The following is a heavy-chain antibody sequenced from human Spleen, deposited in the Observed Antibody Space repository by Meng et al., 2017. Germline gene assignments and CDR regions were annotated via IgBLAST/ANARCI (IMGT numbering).Heavy chain of an antibody. V-gene: IGHV3-21*01. D-gene: IGHD2/OR15-2a*01. J-gene: IGHJ3*02. CDR3: AREIIGAASAFDI. CDR1: GFTFSSYA. CDR2: ISSSSSYI. Sequence: GESLKISCAASGFTFSSYAMHWVRQAPGKGLEWVSSISSSSSYIYYADSVKGRFTISRDNAKNSLFLQMNSLRAEDTAVYYCAREIIGAASAFDIWGQGTLVTVSS.